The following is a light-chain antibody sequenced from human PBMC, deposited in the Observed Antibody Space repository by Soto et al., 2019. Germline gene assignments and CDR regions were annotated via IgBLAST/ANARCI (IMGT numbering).Light chain of an antibody. CDR2: AAS. CDR1: QAISRF. CDR3: QQLNSYPVT. J-gene: IGKJ4*01. V-gene: IGKV1-9*01. Sequence: DIQLTQSPSFLSASVGDRVTITCRASQAISRFLAWYQQKPGKAPKLLIYAASSLQGGVPSKFSGSGSGTEFTLTISSLQPEDFAIYYCQQLNSYPVTFGGGTKVEIK.